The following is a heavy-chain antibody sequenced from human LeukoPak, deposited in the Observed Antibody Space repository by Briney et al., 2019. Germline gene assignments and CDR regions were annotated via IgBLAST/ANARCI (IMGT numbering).Heavy chain of an antibody. CDR2: ISWNSGSI. Sequence: GRSLRLSCAASGFTFDDYAMHWVRQAPGKGLEWVSGISWNSGSIGYADSVKGRFTISRDNAKNSLYLQMNSLRAEDTAVYYCARIQYYYDSSFPDYWGQGTLVTVSS. CDR3: ARIQYYYDSSFPDY. D-gene: IGHD3-22*01. CDR1: GFTFDDYA. J-gene: IGHJ4*02. V-gene: IGHV3-9*01.